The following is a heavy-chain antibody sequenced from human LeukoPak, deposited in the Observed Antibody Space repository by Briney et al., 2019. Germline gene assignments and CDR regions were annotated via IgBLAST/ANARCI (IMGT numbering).Heavy chain of an antibody. V-gene: IGHV3-30*02. J-gene: IGHJ6*03. CDR3: ARGGYNWNYGYYYYYMDV. D-gene: IGHD1-7*01. CDR1: GFTFSSYG. Sequence: GGSLRLSCAASGFTFSSYGMHWVRQAPGKGLEWVAFIRSDGSNKYYADSVKGRFTISRDNAKNSLYLQMNSLRAEDTAVYYCARGGYNWNYGYYYYYMDVWGKGTTVTVSS. CDR2: IRSDGSNK.